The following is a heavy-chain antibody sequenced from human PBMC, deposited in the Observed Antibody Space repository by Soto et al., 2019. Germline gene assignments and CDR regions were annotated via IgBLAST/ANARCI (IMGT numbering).Heavy chain of an antibody. J-gene: IGHJ3*02. V-gene: IGHV4-31*01. D-gene: IGHD4-17*01. CDR1: GGSISSGGYY. Sequence: QVQLQESGPGLVKPSQTLSLTCTVSGGSISSGGYYWSWIRQHPGKGLEWIGYIYYSGSTYYNPSLKSLVTISVDTSKNQFSLKRSSVTAADTAVYYCARVGAWTTYACDIWGQGTMVTVSS. CDR3: ARVGAWTTYACDI. CDR2: IYYSGST.